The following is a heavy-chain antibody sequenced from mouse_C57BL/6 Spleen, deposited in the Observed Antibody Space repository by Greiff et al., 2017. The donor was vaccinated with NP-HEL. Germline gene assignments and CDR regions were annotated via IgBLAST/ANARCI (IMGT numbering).Heavy chain of an antibody. D-gene: IGHD2-12*01. J-gene: IGHJ4*01. CDR3: ARRYDEDAMDY. Sequence: QVQLQQPGAELVMPGASVKLSCKASGYTFTSYWMHWVKQRPGQGLEWIGEIDPSASYTNYNQKFKGKSTLTVDKSSSTAYMQLSSLTSEDSAVYYCARRYDEDAMDYWGQGTSVTVSS. V-gene: IGHV1-69*01. CDR1: GYTFTSYW. CDR2: IDPSASYT.